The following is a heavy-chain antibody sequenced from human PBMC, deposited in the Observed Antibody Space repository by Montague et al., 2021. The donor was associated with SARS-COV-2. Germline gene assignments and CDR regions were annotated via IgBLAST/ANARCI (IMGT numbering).Heavy chain of an antibody. D-gene: IGHD3-3*02. CDR2: MYQSGTA. Sequence: SETLSLTCGVSGSSISSNNWWGWIRQPPGKGLEWIGYMYQSGTAFYDPSLKSRVTMSIDKSKNEFSLELRSVTAMDTAVYYCAKTTSTRRGFDSWGQGTLVIVTS. CDR3: AKTTSTRRGFDS. J-gene: IGHJ4*02. V-gene: IGHV4-28*01. CDR1: GSSISSNNW.